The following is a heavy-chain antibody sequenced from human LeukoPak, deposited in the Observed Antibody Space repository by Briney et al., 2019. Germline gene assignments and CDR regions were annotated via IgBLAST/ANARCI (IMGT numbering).Heavy chain of an antibody. CDR1: GYTFTGYY. J-gene: IGHJ4*02. V-gene: IGHV1-2*02. Sequence: ASVKVSCKASGYTFTGYYMHWVRQAPGQGLEWMGWINPNSGGTNYAQKFQGRVTMTRDTSISTAYMELSRLRSDDTAVYYCARDRYYYDSSGYDPYFDYWGQGILVTVSS. D-gene: IGHD3-22*01. CDR3: ARDRYYYDSSGYDPYFDY. CDR2: INPNSGGT.